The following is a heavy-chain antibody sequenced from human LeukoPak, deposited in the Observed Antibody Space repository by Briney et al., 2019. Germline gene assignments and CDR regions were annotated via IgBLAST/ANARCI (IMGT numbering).Heavy chain of an antibody. D-gene: IGHD2-2*01. CDR3: AKGGDIVVVPAATGFDY. V-gene: IGHV3-23*01. CDR1: GFTFSSYA. CDR2: ISGSGGSI. Sequence: GGSLRLSCAASGFTFSSYAMSWVRQAPGKGLEWVSAISGSGGSIYYADSVKGRFTISRDNSKNTLYLQMNSLRAEDTAVYYCAKGGDIVVVPAATGFDYWGQGTLVTVSS. J-gene: IGHJ4*02.